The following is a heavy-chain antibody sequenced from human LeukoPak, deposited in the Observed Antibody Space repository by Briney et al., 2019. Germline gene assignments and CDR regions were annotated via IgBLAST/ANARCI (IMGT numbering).Heavy chain of an antibody. CDR1: GYTFTSYG. CDR2: ISAYNGNT. D-gene: IGHD3-3*01. CDR3: ARVLDYDFWSGYHAIYYYYGMDV. Sequence: ASVKVSCKASGYTFTSYGISWVRQAPGQGLEWMGWISAYNGNTNYAQKLQGRVTMTTDTSTSTAYMELRSLRSDDTAVYYCARVLDYDFWSGYHAIYYYYGMDVWGQGTTVTVSS. V-gene: IGHV1-18*01. J-gene: IGHJ6*02.